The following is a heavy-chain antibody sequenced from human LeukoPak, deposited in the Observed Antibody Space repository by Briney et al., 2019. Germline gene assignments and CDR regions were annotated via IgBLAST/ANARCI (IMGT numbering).Heavy chain of an antibody. D-gene: IGHD5-18*01. Sequence: SETLSLTCTVSGGSISTYYWSWIRLPPGKGLEWIGYIYYTGATYYNPSLESRVTISLDTSKNHFSLKLSSVTAADAAVYYCARAGYSYGTGYYFDYWGQGALVTVSS. CDR3: ARAGYSYGTGYYFDY. CDR1: GGSISTYY. V-gene: IGHV4-59*01. CDR2: IYYTGAT. J-gene: IGHJ4*02.